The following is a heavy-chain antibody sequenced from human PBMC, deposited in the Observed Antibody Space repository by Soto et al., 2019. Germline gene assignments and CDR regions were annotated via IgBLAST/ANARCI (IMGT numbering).Heavy chain of an antibody. CDR3: ARDTLLGYCSGGSCYFDY. V-gene: IGHV3-21*01. CDR2: ISSSSSYI. Sequence: GESLRLSCAASGFTFSSYSMNWVRQAPGKGLEWVSSISSSSSYIYYADSVKGRFTISRDNAKNSLYLQMNSLRAEDTAVYYCARDTLLGYCSGGSCYFDYWGQGTLVTVSS. CDR1: GFTFSSYS. J-gene: IGHJ4*02. D-gene: IGHD2-15*01.